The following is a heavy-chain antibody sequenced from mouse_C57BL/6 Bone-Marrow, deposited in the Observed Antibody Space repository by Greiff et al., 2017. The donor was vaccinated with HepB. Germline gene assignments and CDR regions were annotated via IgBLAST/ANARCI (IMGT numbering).Heavy chain of an antibody. CDR3: ARLYGSSLYWYFDV. V-gene: IGHV5-17*01. Sequence: EVNVVESGGGLVKPGGSLKLSCAASGFTFSDYGMHWVRQAPEKGLEWVAYISSGSSTIYYADTVKGRFTISRDNAKNTLFLQMTSLRSEDTAMYYCARLYGSSLYWYFDVWGTGTTVTVSS. J-gene: IGHJ1*03. CDR2: ISSGSSTI. D-gene: IGHD1-1*01. CDR1: GFTFSDYG.